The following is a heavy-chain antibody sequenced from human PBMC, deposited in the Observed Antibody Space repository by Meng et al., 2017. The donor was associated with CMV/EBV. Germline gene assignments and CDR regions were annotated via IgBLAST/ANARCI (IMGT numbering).Heavy chain of an antibody. CDR2: IYPGDYDT. J-gene: IGHJ6*02. CDR1: GYSFTSYW. Sequence: KVSCKGSGYSFTSYWIGWVRQMPGKGLEWMGIIYPGDYDTRYSPSFQGQVTISADKSISTAYLQWSSLKASDTAMYYCARTNTPQYSSSWYRYYYYGMDVWGQGTTVTVSS. D-gene: IGHD6-13*01. CDR3: ARTNTPQYSSSWYRYYYYGMDV. V-gene: IGHV5-51*01.